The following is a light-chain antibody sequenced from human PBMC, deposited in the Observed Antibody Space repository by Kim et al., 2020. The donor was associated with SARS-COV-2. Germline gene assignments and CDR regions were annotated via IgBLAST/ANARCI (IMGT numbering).Light chain of an antibody. V-gene: IGKV3-20*01. CDR1: QSVSSNF. CDR3: QLYIGLPPTWT. CDR2: DAS. J-gene: IGKJ1*01. Sequence: PGERATLSCRASQSVSSNFIAWYQQKPGQAPRLLIHDASSRATGIPDRFSGRGSGTDFTLTISRLEPEDFAVYYCQLYIGLPPTWTFGQGTKLDIK.